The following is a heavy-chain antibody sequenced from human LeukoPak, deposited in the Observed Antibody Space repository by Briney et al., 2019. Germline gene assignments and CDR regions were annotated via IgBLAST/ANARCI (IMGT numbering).Heavy chain of an antibody. V-gene: IGHV4-34*01. J-gene: IGHJ4*02. Sequence: SETLSLTCAVYGGSFSGYYWSWVRQPPGKGLEWIGEINHSGSTNYNPSLKSRVTISVDTSKNQFSLKLSSVTAADTAVYYCAAHFPENPFDYWGQGTLVTVSS. CDR1: GGSFSGYY. CDR3: AAHFPENPFDY. CDR2: INHSGST.